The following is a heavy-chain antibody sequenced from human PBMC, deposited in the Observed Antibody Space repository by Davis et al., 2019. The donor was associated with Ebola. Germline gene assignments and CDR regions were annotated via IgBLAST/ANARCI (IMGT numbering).Heavy chain of an antibody. Sequence: SLKISCAGSGFTFDDYVMHWVRQVPGKGLDWVSGISWNGGSLDYADSVRGRFTISRDNTKNSVFLEMKSLAVEDTALYYCVKGQGSTYNYNGLDVWGQGTTVVVSS. CDR1: GFTFDDYV. J-gene: IGHJ6*02. CDR3: VKGQGSTYNYNGLDV. V-gene: IGHV3-9*01. CDR2: ISWNGGSL. D-gene: IGHD5-24*01.